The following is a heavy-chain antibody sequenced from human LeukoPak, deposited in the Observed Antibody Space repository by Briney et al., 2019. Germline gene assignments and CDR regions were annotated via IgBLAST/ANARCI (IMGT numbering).Heavy chain of an antibody. CDR1: GYTFTSYA. CDR2: INPKSGAT. V-gene: IGHV1-2*02. D-gene: IGHD6-19*01. J-gene: IGHJ6*03. CDR3: ARRAVDNSYYYYMDV. Sequence: ASVKVSCKASGYTFTSYAMNWVRQAPGQGLEWMGWINPKSGATNYAQKFQGRVTMTRDTSISTAYMELSRLRSDDTAVYYCARRAVDNSYYYYMDVWGKGTTVTVSS.